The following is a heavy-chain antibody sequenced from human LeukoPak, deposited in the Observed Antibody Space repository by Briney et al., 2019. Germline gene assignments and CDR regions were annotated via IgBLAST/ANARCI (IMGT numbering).Heavy chain of an antibody. D-gene: IGHD6-19*01. CDR1: GYTFTNYF. CDR3: ASGGGGVAGTIDY. V-gene: IGHV1-2*06. J-gene: IGHJ4*02. Sequence: ASVKVSCKASGYTFTNYFMHWVRQAPGQGLEWMGRINPNSGGTNYAQKFQGRVTMTRDTSISTAYMELSRLRSDDTAVYYCASGGGGVAGTIDYWGQGTLVTVSS. CDR2: INPNSGGT.